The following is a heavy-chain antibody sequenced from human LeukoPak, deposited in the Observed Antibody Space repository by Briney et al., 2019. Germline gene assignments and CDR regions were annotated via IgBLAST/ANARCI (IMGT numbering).Heavy chain of an antibody. CDR3: AREAAGTSWFDP. Sequence: SVKVSCKASGGTFSSYAISWVRQAPGQGLEWMGGIIPIFGTASYAQKFQGRVTITADESTSTAYMELSSLRSEDTAVYYCAREAAGTSWFDPWGQGTLVTVSS. D-gene: IGHD6-13*01. CDR2: IIPIFGTA. V-gene: IGHV1-69*13. J-gene: IGHJ5*02. CDR1: GGTFSSYA.